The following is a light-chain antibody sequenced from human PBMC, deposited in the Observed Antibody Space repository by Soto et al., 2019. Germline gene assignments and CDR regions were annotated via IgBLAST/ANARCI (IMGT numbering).Light chain of an antibody. V-gene: IGKV3-15*01. CDR3: QQYHNWPPGWT. J-gene: IGKJ1*01. CDR1: GSVSSN. Sequence: EIVMMQSPATLSVSPGERATLFCRASGSVSSNLAWYQQKTGQAPRLHIYGASPRATDIAAGFNGSGPGTEHSLTICSLHADEFALYYCQQYHNWPPGWTFGQGTKVEIK. CDR2: GAS.